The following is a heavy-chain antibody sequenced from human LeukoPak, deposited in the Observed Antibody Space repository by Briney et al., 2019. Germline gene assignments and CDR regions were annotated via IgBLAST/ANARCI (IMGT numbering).Heavy chain of an antibody. D-gene: IGHD3-10*01. Sequence: GASVKVSCKASGGTFSSYAISWVRQAPGQGLEWMGGIIPIFGTANYAQKFQGRVTITADESTSTAYMELSSLRSEDTAVYYCARRSGVDYPDAFDIWGQGTMVTVSS. CDR1: GGTFSSYA. J-gene: IGHJ3*02. CDR2: IIPIFGTA. CDR3: ARRSGVDYPDAFDI. V-gene: IGHV1-69*13.